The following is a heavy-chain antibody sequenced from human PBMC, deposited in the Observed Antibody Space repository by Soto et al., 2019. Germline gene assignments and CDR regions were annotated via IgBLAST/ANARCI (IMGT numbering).Heavy chain of an antibody. Sequence: SETLSLTCAVYGGSFSGYYWSWIRQPPGKGLEWIGEINHSGSTNYNPSLKSRVTISVDTSKNQFSLKLSSVTAADTAVYYCARDPLALRNRYYYYGMDVWGQGITVTVSS. CDR3: ARDPLALRNRYYYYGMDV. CDR1: GGSFSGYY. J-gene: IGHJ6*02. CDR2: INHSGST. V-gene: IGHV4-34*01. D-gene: IGHD1-7*01.